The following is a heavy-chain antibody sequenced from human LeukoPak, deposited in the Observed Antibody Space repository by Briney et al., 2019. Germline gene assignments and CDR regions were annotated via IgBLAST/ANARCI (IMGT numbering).Heavy chain of an antibody. Sequence: GASVKVSCKASGYTFTSYGISWVRQAPGQGLEWMGWISAYNGNTNYAQKLQGRVTMTTDTSTSTAYMELRSLRSDDTAVYYCARRYSSSYRPTGEYYFDYWGQGTLVTVSS. CDR1: GYTFTSYG. CDR3: ARRYSSSYRPTGEYYFDY. CDR2: ISAYNGNT. D-gene: IGHD6-6*01. V-gene: IGHV1-18*01. J-gene: IGHJ4*02.